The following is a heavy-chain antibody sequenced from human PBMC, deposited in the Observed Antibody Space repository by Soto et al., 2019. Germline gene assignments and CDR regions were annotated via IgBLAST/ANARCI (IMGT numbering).Heavy chain of an antibody. D-gene: IGHD1-1*01. CDR1: GGSISSGDYY. J-gene: IGHJ4*02. Sequence: QVQLQESGPGLVKPSQTLSLTCTVSGGSISSGDYYWSWIRQPPGKGLEWIGYKYYSGSTYYYPSLKSRVTISVDTSKNQFSLKLSSVTAADTAVYYCARVQGGGGGMVHNYWGQGTLVTVSS. CDR3: ARVQGGGGGMVHNY. CDR2: KYYSGST. V-gene: IGHV4-30-4*01.